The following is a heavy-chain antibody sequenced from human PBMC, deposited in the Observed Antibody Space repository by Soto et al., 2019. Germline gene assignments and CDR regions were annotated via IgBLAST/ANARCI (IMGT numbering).Heavy chain of an antibody. D-gene: IGHD5-12*01. Sequence: SETLSLTCTVSGGSISSYYWSWIRQPPGKGLEWIGYIYYSGSTNYNPSLKSRVTISVDTSKNQFSLKLSSVTAADTAVYYCARTYSGYAYSHFDYWGQGTLVTAPQ. CDR1: GGSISSYY. CDR2: IYYSGST. J-gene: IGHJ4*02. V-gene: IGHV4-59*01. CDR3: ARTYSGYAYSHFDY.